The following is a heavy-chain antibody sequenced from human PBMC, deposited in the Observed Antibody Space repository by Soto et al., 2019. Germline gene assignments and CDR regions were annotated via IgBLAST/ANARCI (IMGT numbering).Heavy chain of an antibody. CDR3: ARAISSGGRFSGMDV. D-gene: IGHD3-16*01. Sequence: QVQLVQSGAEVKKPGSSVRVSCKASGGTFSSNTLSWVRQAPGQGLEWMGRITPVLDMADYEQKFQDRLTIAEDKSATTVNMELGSLRSEDTAIYYCARAISSGGRFSGMDVWGQGTTVTVSS. CDR1: GGTFSSNT. CDR2: ITPVLDMA. V-gene: IGHV1-69*02. J-gene: IGHJ6*02.